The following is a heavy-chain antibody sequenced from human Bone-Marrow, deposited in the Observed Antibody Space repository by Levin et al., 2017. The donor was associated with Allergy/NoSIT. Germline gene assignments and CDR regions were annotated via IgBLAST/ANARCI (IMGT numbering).Heavy chain of an antibody. V-gene: IGHV3-66*01. CDR1: GFTVSTSY. D-gene: IGHD6-19*01. J-gene: IGHJ4*02. Sequence: GESLKISCAASGFTVSTSYMNWVRQAPGKELKWVSVIYSDGRTYYADSVKDRFTISRDNSENTLYLQMNSLRAEDTAIYYCARCSGWYGDCYFDYWGQGTLVTVSS. CDR2: IYSDGRT. CDR3: ARCSGWYGDCYFDY.